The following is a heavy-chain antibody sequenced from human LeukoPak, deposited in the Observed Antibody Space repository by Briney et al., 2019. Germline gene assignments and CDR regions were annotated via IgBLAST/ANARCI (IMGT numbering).Heavy chain of an antibody. V-gene: IGHV1-2*02. D-gene: IGHD5-18*01. CDR2: INPKSGAT. CDR3: ARDYSDGYNRRDAFDI. J-gene: IGHJ3*02. Sequence: ASVRVSCKASGYSFSDFYIHWVRQAPGQGLEWMGWINPKSGATTYAEGFRGRVTMTRDTSFNTVYLELTSLYSDDTAVFYCARDYSDGYNRRDAFDIWGQGTTLIVSS. CDR1: GYSFSDFY.